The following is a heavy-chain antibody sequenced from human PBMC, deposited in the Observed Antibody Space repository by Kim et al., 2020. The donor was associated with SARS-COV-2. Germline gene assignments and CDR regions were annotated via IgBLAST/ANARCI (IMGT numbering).Heavy chain of an antibody. CDR2: INPNSGGT. J-gene: IGHJ6*02. CDR3: ARDLNYDFWSGYYSVYYYYYGMDV. V-gene: IGHV1-2*06. CDR1: GYTFTGYY. D-gene: IGHD3-3*01. Sequence: ASVKVSCKASGYTFTGYYMHWVRQPPGQGLEWLGRINPNSGGTTYAQKFQGRLTMTRDTSISTAYMELSRLRSDNTAVYYCARDLNYDFWSGYYSVYYYYYGMDVWGQGTTVTVSS.